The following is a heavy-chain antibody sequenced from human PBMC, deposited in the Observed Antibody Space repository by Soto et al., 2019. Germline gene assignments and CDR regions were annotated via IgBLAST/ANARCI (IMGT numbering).Heavy chain of an antibody. CDR2: IGSRGDST. CDR3: AKDLIYGYNSGRPFDS. J-gene: IGHJ4*02. D-gene: IGHD6-19*01. V-gene: IGHV3-23*01. CDR1: GFTFSSFA. Sequence: EVQFLESGGGLVQPGGSLRLSCAASGFTFSSFAMSWVRQAPGKGLEWVSAIGSRGDSTYYADSVKGRFTISRDNSKNTLYLQMNSLRAEDTAVYYCAKDLIYGYNSGRPFDSWGQGTLVTVSS.